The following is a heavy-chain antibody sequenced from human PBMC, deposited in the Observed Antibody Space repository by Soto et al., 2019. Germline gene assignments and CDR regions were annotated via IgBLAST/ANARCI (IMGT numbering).Heavy chain of an antibody. CDR2: IYYSGST. CDR3: ARVFKWNYSYCAMDV. J-gene: IGHJ6*02. Sequence: QVQLQESGPGLVKPSQTLSLTCTVSGGSISSGDYYWSWIRQPPGMGLEWIGYIYYSGSTNYNPSLKSRVTIPVGTSKDQFSLKLSSVTAADTAVYYCARVFKWNYSYCAMDVWGQGTTVTVSS. D-gene: IGHD1-26*01. CDR1: GGSISSGDYY. V-gene: IGHV4-30-4*01.